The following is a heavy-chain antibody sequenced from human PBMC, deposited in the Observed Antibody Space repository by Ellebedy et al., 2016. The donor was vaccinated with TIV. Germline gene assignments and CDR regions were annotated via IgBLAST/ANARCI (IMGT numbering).Heavy chain of an antibody. V-gene: IGHV1-46*01. CDR3: AREPPAIRGNLGY. D-gene: IGHD2-2*02. Sequence: ASVKVSCXASGYTFTKYYMHWVRQVPGQGLEWMAIINPSGGSTSYAQNFQGRVTMTRDTSTSTVYMELSSLTSGDTAVYYCAREPPAIRGNLGYWGQGTLVTVSS. J-gene: IGHJ4*02. CDR2: INPSGGST. CDR1: GYTFTKYY.